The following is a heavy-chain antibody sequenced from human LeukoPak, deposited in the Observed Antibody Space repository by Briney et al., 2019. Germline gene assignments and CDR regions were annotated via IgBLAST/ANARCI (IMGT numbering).Heavy chain of an antibody. D-gene: IGHD3-10*01. CDR3: ARQTGSGLFTLP. CDR1: GGSFSGYY. CDR2: IYYSGST. J-gene: IGHJ4*02. Sequence: PSETLSLTCAVYGGSFSGYYWSWIRQPPGKGLEWIGSIYYSGSTYYNPSLKSRVTISVDTSKNQFSLKLTSVTAADTAVYYCARQTGSGLFTLPGGQGTLVTVSS. V-gene: IGHV4-34*01.